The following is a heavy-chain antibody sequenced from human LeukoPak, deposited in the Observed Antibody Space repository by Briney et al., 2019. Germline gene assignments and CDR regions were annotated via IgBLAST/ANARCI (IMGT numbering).Heavy chain of an antibody. CDR1: GLTFSEYW. D-gene: IGHD5/OR15-5a*01. CDR3: ATTRVSGYYYYYYGMAV. Sequence: PGGSLRLSCAASGLTFSEYWMSWVRQAPGKGLEWVANIKEDGGEKYYVDSMKGRFTISRDNAKNSLYLQMNSLRAEDTAVYYCATTRVSGYYYYYYGMAVWGQGTTVTVSS. V-gene: IGHV3-7*01. J-gene: IGHJ6*02. CDR2: IKEDGGEK.